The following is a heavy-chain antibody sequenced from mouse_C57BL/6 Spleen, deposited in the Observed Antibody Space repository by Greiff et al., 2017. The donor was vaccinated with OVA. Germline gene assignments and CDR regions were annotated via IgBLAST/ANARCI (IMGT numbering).Heavy chain of an antibody. D-gene: IGHD3-2*02. V-gene: IGHV14-4*01. CDR1: GFNIKDDY. CDR2: IDPENGDT. CDR3: TPTAQAYAMDY. Sequence: VQLKQSGAELVRPGASVKLSCTASGFNIKDDYMHWVKQRPEQGLEWIGWIDPENGDTEYASKFQGKATITADTSSNTAYLQLSSLTSEDTAVYYCTPTAQAYAMDYWGQGTSVTVSS. J-gene: IGHJ4*01.